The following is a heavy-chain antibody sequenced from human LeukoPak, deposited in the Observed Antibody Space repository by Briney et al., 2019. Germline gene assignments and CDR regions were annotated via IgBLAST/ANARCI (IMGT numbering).Heavy chain of an antibody. CDR3: AKDRAWAVGDLDY. V-gene: IGHV3-21*04. Sequence: TGGSLRLSCAASGFTFSSYSMNWVRQAPGKGLEWVSSISSSSSYIYYADSVKGRFTISRDNAKNSLYLQMNSLRAEDTAVYYCAKDRAWAVGDLDYWGQGTLVTVSS. J-gene: IGHJ4*02. D-gene: IGHD3-3*01. CDR1: GFTFSSYS. CDR2: ISSSSSYI.